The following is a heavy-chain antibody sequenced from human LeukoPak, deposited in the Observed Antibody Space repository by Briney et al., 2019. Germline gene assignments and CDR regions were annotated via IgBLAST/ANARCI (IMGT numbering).Heavy chain of an antibody. D-gene: IGHD2-2*01. Sequence: GGSLRLSCVASGFTFSNYFMHWVRQAPGRGLDWVALIWSDGSSQYYADSVKGRFTISRDNSKNTLHLQMNSLRAEDTAVYYCASGVPAAIYWGQGTLVTVSS. CDR3: ASGVPAAIY. CDR2: IWSDGSSQ. J-gene: IGHJ4*02. CDR1: GFTFSNYF. V-gene: IGHV3-33*01.